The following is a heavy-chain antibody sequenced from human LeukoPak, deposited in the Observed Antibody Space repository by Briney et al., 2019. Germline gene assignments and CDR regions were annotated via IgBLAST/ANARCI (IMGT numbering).Heavy chain of an antibody. CDR3: AKDLYDNDRYNYFDP. J-gene: IGHJ5*02. CDR2: ISHDGNSK. Sequence: GRSLRLSCAASGFTLSTCGMHWVRQAPGKGLEWVAMISHDGNSKQYADFAKGRFTISRDNSKNTLYLEMNSLRTEDTAVYHCAKDLYDNDRYNYFDPWGQGALVTGSS. V-gene: IGHV3-30*18. CDR1: GFTLSTCG. D-gene: IGHD5-24*01.